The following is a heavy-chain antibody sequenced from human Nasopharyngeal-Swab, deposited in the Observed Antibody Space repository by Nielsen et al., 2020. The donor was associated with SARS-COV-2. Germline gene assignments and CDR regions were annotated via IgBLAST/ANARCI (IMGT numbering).Heavy chain of an antibody. D-gene: IGHD4-17*01. Sequence: SETLSLTCSVSGGSMSSNRYYWGWVRQPPGKGLEWIGSIYHSGNTYDRPSLKSRVTVSVDTSKNQFSLKLSSVTAADTAVYYCARHGWVAGDYSFDLWGRGTLVSVSS. CDR2: IYHSGNT. CDR1: GGSMSSNRYY. CDR3: ARHGWVAGDYSFDL. V-gene: IGHV4-39*01. J-gene: IGHJ2*01.